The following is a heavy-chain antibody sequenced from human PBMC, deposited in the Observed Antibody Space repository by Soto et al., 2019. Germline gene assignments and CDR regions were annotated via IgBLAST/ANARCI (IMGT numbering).Heavy chain of an antibody. CDR1: GFTFSIYG. J-gene: IGHJ4*02. CDR3: ARDLGSYSCFDY. Sequence: GGSLRLSCAASGFTFSIYGMHWVRQAPGKGLEWVAVIWYDGSNKYYADSVKGRFTIPRDNSKNTLYLQMNSLRAEDTAVYYCARDLGSYSCFDYWGQGTLVTVSS. V-gene: IGHV3-33*01. D-gene: IGHD1-26*01. CDR2: IWYDGSNK.